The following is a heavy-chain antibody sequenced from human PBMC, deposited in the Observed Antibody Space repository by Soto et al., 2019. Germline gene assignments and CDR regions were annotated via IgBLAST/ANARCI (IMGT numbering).Heavy chain of an antibody. CDR3: AKPAPTCSGGSCYFDY. V-gene: IGHV3-30*18. CDR1: GFTFSSYG. Sequence: PGGSLRLSCAASGFTFSSYGRHWVRQAPGKGLEWVAVRSYDGSNKNYADSVKGRFTNSRDNPKNTLYLQMNSLRAEDTGVYYCAKPAPTCSGGSCYFDYWGQGTLVTVSS. J-gene: IGHJ4*02. D-gene: IGHD2-15*01. CDR2: RSYDGSNK.